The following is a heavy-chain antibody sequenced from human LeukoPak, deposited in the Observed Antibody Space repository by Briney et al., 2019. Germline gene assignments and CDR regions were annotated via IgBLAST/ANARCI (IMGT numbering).Heavy chain of an antibody. CDR1: GGTFSSYA. J-gene: IGHJ6*04. CDR3: ASRGYSGYDAYYYGMDV. D-gene: IGHD5-12*01. CDR2: IIPIFATA. Sequence: SVKVSCKASGGTFSSYAISWVRQAPGQGLEWMGGIIPIFATANYAQKFQGRVTITADKSTSTAYMELSSLRSEDTAVYYCASRGYSGYDAYYYGMDVWGKGTTVTVSS. V-gene: IGHV1-69*06.